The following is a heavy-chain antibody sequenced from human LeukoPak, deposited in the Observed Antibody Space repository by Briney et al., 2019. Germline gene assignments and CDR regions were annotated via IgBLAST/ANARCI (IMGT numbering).Heavy chain of an antibody. CDR1: GGTFSSYA. D-gene: IGHD1-26*01. V-gene: IGHV1-69*04. CDR3: ARVLDGKDAFDI. CDR2: IIPIFGIA. J-gene: IGHJ3*02. Sequence: SVKVSCKASGGTFSSYAISWVRQAPGQGLEWMGRIIPIFGIANYAQRFQGRVTITADKSTSTAYMELSSLRSEDTAVYYCARVLDGKDAFDIWGQGTMVTVSS.